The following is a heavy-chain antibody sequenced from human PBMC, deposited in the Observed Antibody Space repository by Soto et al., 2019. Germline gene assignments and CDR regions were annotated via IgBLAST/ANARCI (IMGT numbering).Heavy chain of an antibody. D-gene: IGHD6-19*01. V-gene: IGHV1-3*01. CDR3: ARDWAVAAHGGGAFDI. J-gene: IGHJ3*02. CDR2: INAGNGNT. Sequence: ASVKVSCKASGYTFTSYAMHWVRQAPGQRLEWMGWINAGNGNTKYSQKFQGRVTITRDTSASTAYMELSSLRSEDTAVYYCARDWAVAAHGGGAFDIWGQGTMVTVSS. CDR1: GYTFTSYA.